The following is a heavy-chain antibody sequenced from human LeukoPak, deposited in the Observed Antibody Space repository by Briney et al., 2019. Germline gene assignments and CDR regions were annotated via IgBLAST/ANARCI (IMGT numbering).Heavy chain of an antibody. CDR1: GFAFSSYW. D-gene: IGHD6-19*01. V-gene: IGHV3-74*01. Sequence: GGSLRLSCAASGFAFSSYWMHWVRQPPGKGLLWVSRITSDGSITRYADSVKGRFTISRDNAKNTLYLQVNSLRAEDTAVYYCARDLSSGWFEAFDIWGQGTMVTVSS. CDR2: ITSDGSIT. J-gene: IGHJ3*02. CDR3: ARDLSSGWFEAFDI.